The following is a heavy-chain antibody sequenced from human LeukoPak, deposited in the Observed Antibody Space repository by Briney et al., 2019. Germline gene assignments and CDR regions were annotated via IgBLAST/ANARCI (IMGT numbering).Heavy chain of an antibody. CDR2: ISAYNGNT. D-gene: IGHD3-3*01. V-gene: IGHV1-18*01. CDR3: ARRRDFWSGYRDYYYYYMDV. CDR1: GYTFTSYG. Sequence: EASVKVSCKASGYTFTSYGISWVRQAPGQGLEWMGWISAYNGNTNYAQKLQGRVTMTTATSTSTAYMELRSLRSDDTAVYYCARRRDFWSGYRDYYYYYMDVWGKGTTVTVSS. J-gene: IGHJ6*03.